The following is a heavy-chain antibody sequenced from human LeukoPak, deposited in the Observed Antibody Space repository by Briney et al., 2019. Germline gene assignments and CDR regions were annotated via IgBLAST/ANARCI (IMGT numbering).Heavy chain of an antibody. V-gene: IGHV3-7*01. CDR3: ARGGIAVADYYMDV. CDR2: IKEDGSEK. J-gene: IGHJ6*03. Sequence: GGSLRLSCAASGFTFSSYWMSWVRQAPGKGLEWLANIKEDGSEKYSVDSLKGRFTISRDNAENSLYLQMNSLRVEDTAVYYCARGGIAVADYYMDVWGKGTTVTVSS. D-gene: IGHD6-19*01. CDR1: GFTFSSYW.